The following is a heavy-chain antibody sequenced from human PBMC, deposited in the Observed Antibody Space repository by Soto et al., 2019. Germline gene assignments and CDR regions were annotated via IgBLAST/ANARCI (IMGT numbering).Heavy chain of an antibody. D-gene: IGHD2-2*01. V-gene: IGHV1-69*06. CDR2: IIPIFGTA. Sequence: ASVKVSCKASGGTFSSYAISWVRQAPGQGLEWMGGIIPIFGTANYAQKFQGRVTITADKSTSTAYMELSSLRSEDTAVYYCARQPNILPHYFDYWGQGTLVTVSS. J-gene: IGHJ4*02. CDR1: GGTFSSYA. CDR3: ARQPNILPHYFDY.